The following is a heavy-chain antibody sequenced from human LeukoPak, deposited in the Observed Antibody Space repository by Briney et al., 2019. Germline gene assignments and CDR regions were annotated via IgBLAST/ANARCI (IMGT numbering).Heavy chain of an antibody. V-gene: IGHV3-30*18. J-gene: IGHJ3*02. CDR2: ISYDGSNK. D-gene: IGHD2-15*01. CDR3: AKDLGDIVVVVAANHDAFDI. Sequence: PGGSLRLSCAASGFTFSSYGMHWVRQAPGKGLEWVAVISYDGSNKYYADSMKGRFTISRDNSKNTLYLQMNSLRAEDTAVYYCAKDLGDIVVVVAANHDAFDIWGQGTMVTVSS. CDR1: GFTFSSYG.